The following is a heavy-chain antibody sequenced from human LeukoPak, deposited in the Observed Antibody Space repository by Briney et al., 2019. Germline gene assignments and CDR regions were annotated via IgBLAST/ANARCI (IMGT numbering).Heavy chain of an antibody. CDR1: GSTFSSYA. V-gene: IGHV3-23*01. Sequence: GGSLRLSCAASGSTFSSYAMSWVRQAPGKGLEWVSAISGSGGSTYYADSVKGRFTISRDNSKNTLYLQMNSLRAEDTAVYYCARGSALLALSFDYWGQGTLVTVSS. J-gene: IGHJ4*02. CDR3: ARGSALLALSFDY. CDR2: ISGSGGST. D-gene: IGHD2-15*01.